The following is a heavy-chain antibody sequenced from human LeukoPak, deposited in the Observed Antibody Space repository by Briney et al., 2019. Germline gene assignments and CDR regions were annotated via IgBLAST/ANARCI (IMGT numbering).Heavy chain of an antibody. CDR2: IYTSGST. CDR3: ARDVRAITMVRGVMFDP. V-gene: IGHV4-4*07. D-gene: IGHD3-10*01. J-gene: IGHJ5*02. CDR1: GGSISSYY. Sequence: PSETLSLTCTVSGGSISSYYWSWIRQPAGKGLEWIGRIYTSGSTNYNPSLKSRVTMSVDTSKNQFSLKLSSVTAADTAVYYCARDVRAITMVRGVMFDPWGQGTLVTVSS.